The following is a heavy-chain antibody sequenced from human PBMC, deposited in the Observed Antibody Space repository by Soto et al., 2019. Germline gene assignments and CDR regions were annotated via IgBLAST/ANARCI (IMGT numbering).Heavy chain of an antibody. Sequence: QVQLQESGPGLVKPSQTLSLTCTVSGGSISSGGYYWSWIRQHPGKGLEWIGYIYYSGSTYYNPSLKSRVTISVDTSKNQFSLKLSSVTAADTAVYYCARDLLSFHRSSSTGSRSGGMDVWGQGTTVTVSS. J-gene: IGHJ6*02. D-gene: IGHD6-6*01. V-gene: IGHV4-31*03. CDR2: IYYSGST. CDR3: ARDLLSFHRSSSTGSRSGGMDV. CDR1: GGSISSGGYY.